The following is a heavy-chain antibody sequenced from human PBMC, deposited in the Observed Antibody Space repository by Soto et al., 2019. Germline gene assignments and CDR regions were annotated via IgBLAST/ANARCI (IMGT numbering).Heavy chain of an antibody. CDR3: ARSYVDTAMGNWRFDP. CDR2: INPNSGDT. J-gene: IGHJ5*02. V-gene: IGHV1-2*02. D-gene: IGHD5-18*01. Sequence: QVQLVQSGAEVKKPGASVKVSCEASGYTFTGYYMHWVRQAPGQGLEWMGWINPNSGDTKYAQKFQGRVTMTRDTSISTAYMEVSGLRSDDTAVYYCARSYVDTAMGNWRFDPWGQGTLVTVSS. CDR1: GYTFTGYY.